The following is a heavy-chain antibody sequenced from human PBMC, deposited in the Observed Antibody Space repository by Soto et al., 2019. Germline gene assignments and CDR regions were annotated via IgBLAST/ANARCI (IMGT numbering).Heavy chain of an antibody. V-gene: IGHV3-21*01. CDR3: ARDKRIVVVVAATGYDAFDI. CDR2: ISSSSSYI. J-gene: IGHJ3*02. Sequence: EVQLVESGGGLVKPGGSLRLSCAASGFTFSSYSMNWVRQALGKGLEWVSSISSSSSYIYYADSVKGRFTISRDNAKNSLYLQMNSLRAEDTAVYYCARDKRIVVVVAATGYDAFDIWGQGTMVTVSS. D-gene: IGHD2-15*01. CDR1: GFTFSSYS.